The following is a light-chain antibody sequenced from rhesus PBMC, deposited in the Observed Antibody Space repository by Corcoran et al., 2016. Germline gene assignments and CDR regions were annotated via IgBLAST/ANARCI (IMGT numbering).Light chain of an antibody. CDR2: RAS. J-gene: IGKJ1*01. CDR1: QGISNW. CDR3: QQHDNSPRT. V-gene: IGKV1-69*01. Sequence: DIQMTQSPSSLSASVGDKVTITCRASQGISNWLAWYQQKPGKDPKLLIYRASNLETGVPSRFRGSGSGTDFTLTISSLQPEDIATYYCQQHDNSPRTFGQGTKVEIK.